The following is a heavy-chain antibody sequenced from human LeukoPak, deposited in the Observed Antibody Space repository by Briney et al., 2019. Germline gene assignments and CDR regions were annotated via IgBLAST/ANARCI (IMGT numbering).Heavy chain of an antibody. CDR3: AKGVVDDFWSGPYYYYYGMDV. CDR2: ISGSGGST. J-gene: IGHJ6*02. CDR1: GFTFSGYA. D-gene: IGHD3-3*01. V-gene: IGHV3-23*01. Sequence: QTGGSLRLSCAASGFTFSGYAMSWVRQAPGKGLEWVSAISGSGGSTYYADSVKGRFTISRDNSKNTLYLQMNSLRAEDTAVYYCAKGVVDDFWSGPYYYYYGMDVWGQGTTVTVSS.